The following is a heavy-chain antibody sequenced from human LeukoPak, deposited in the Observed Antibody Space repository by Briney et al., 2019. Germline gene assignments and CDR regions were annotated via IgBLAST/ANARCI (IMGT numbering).Heavy chain of an antibody. CDR1: GYTFTGYY. V-gene: IGHV1-2*02. Sequence: GASVKVSCKASGYTFTGYYMHWVRQAPGQGLEWMGWINPNSGGTNYAQKFQGRVTMTRDTSISTAYMELSRLRFDGTAVYYCASGSSYDSSGRGFDYWGQGTLVTVSS. J-gene: IGHJ4*02. CDR3: ASGSSYDSSGRGFDY. CDR2: INPNSGGT. D-gene: IGHD3-22*01.